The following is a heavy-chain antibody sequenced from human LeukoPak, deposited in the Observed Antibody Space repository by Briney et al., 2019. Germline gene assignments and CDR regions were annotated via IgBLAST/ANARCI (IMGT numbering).Heavy chain of an antibody. CDR3: SRENGAFSPLSY. J-gene: IGHJ4*02. Sequence: SGTLSLACGISGASITTTNWWSWVRQPPGQGLEWIGEIHLSGRTNYNPSLNSRVTLALDTSTNHLSLSLTSVTAADTAVYYCSRENGAFSPLSYWGQGTLVTVPS. D-gene: IGHD2/OR15-2a*01. CDR2: IHLSGRT. CDR1: GASITTTNW. V-gene: IGHV4-4*02.